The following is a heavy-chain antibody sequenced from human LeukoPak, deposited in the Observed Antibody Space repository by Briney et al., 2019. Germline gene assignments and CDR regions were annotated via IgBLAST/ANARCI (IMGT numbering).Heavy chain of an antibody. D-gene: IGHD3-22*01. J-gene: IGHJ4*02. V-gene: IGHV1-69*13. CDR2: IIPIFGTA. CDR1: GGTFSSHA. CDR3: ASYGYYYDSSGYYFDY. Sequence: GASVKVSCKASGGTFSSHAISWVRQAPGQGLEWMGGIIPIFGTANYAQKFQGRVTITADESTSTAYMELSSLRSEDTAVYYCASYGYYYDSSGYYFDYWGQGTLVTVSS.